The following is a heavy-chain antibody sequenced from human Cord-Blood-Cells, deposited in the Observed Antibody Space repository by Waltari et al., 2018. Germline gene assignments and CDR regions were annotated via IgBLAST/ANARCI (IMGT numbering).Heavy chain of an antibody. CDR1: GSTFTCYY. D-gene: IGHD6-6*01. Sequence: QAQPVQSGAEGKQPGASAKVSCQASGSTFTCYYLHWIRLAPGQGLEWMGWINPNSGGTNYAQKFQGRVTMTRDTSISTAYMELSRLRSDDTAVYYCAREEGGAARPFASDIWGQGTMVTVSS. J-gene: IGHJ3*02. CDR2: INPNSGGT. CDR3: AREEGGAARPFASDI. V-gene: IGHV1-2*02.